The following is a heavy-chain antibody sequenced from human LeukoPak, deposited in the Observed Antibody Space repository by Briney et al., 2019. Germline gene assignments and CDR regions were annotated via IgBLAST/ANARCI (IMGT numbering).Heavy chain of an antibody. CDR1: GFTFSSYS. V-gene: IGHV3-21*01. CDR3: ASGLYWAFDY. J-gene: IGHJ4*02. CDR2: SSSGSSYI. D-gene: IGHD2-8*02. Sequence: GGSLRLSCAASGFTFSSYSMNWVRQAPGKGPEWGSSSSSGSSYIYYADSVKGRFTISRDNAKNSLYLEMNSLRAEDTAVYYCASGLYWAFDYWGQGTLVTVSS.